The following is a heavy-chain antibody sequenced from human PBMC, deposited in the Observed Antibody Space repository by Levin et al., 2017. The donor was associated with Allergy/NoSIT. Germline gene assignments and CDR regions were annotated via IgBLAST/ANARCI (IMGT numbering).Heavy chain of an antibody. J-gene: IGHJ4*02. CDR1: GFTFSDYA. CDR2: ISYDGVNK. V-gene: IGHV3-30-3*01. CDR3: ARDQVWVRGNTLDY. Sequence: PGESLKISCAASGFTFSDYAMHWVRQAPGKGQEWVAVISYDGVNKYYADSVKGRFTISRDNSKNTLYLQMNSLRPEDTAVYYCARDQVWVRGNTLDYWGQGSLVTVSS. D-gene: IGHD3-16*01.